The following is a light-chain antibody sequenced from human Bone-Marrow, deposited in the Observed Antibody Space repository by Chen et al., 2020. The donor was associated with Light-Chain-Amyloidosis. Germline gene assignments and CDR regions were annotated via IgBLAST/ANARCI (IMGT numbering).Light chain of an antibody. CDR3: QQYDNLPPIT. V-gene: IGKV1-33*01. J-gene: IGKJ5*01. Sequence: DIQMTQSPSSLSASVGDRVTITCQASQDISNYLNWYQQKPGKAPKLLIYDASNLETGVPSRFSGSGSGTDFTCTISSLQPEDIATYYCQQYDNLPPITVGQGTRLEIK. CDR1: QDISNY. CDR2: DAS.